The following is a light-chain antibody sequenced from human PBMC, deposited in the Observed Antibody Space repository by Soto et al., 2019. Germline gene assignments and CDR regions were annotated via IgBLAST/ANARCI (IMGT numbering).Light chain of an antibody. Sequence: ALTQPPSASVSPGQSVAISCTGTSSDVGGYNYVSWYQQHPGKAPKLMIYEVNKRPSGVPDRFSGSKSGNTASLTVSGLQAEDEADYYCSSYAGSSNVFGTGTKVTVL. V-gene: IGLV2-8*01. CDR1: SSDVGGYNY. J-gene: IGLJ1*01. CDR2: EVN. CDR3: SSYAGSSNV.